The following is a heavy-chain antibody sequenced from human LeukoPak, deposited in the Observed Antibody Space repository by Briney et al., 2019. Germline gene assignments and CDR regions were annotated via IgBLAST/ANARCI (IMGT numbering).Heavy chain of an antibody. Sequence: ASVKVSCKSSGYTLTSYFIHWVRQAPGQGLEWMGIINPSGGSTSYAQKFQGRVTMTRDTSTSTVYMELSSLRSEDTAVYYCARDQDWNYAFDIWGQGTMVTVSS. CDR1: GYTLTSYF. CDR3: ARDQDWNYAFDI. V-gene: IGHV1-46*01. CDR2: INPSGGST. J-gene: IGHJ3*02. D-gene: IGHD1-7*01.